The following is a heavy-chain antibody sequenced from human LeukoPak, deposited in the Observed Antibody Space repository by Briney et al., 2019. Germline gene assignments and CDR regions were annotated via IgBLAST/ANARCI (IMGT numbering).Heavy chain of an antibody. CDR3: AKDMDSSGLYYYYYMDV. V-gene: IGHV3-48*01. CDR1: GFTFSSYN. D-gene: IGHD3-22*01. CDR2: ISSSSSTI. J-gene: IGHJ6*03. Sequence: GGSLRLSCAASGFTFSSYNMNWVRQAPGKGLEWVSYISSSSSTIYYADSVKGRFTISRDNAKNTLYLQMNSLRAEDTAVYYCAKDMDSSGLYYYYYMDVRGKGTTVTVSS.